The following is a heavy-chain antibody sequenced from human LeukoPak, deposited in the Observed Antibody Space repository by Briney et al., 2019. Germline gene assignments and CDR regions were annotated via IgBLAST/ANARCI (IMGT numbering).Heavy chain of an antibody. CDR2: INPSGGRT. Sequence: ASVKVSCKASGYTFTSYYIHWVRQAPGQVLEWMGVINPSGGRTTYAQKFQGRVTMTRDTSTSTVYMELSSLRSDDTAVYYCARVNSYGYYYYYGMDVWGQGTTVTVSS. CDR1: GYTFTSYY. CDR3: ARVNSYGYYYYYGMDV. V-gene: IGHV1-46*01. J-gene: IGHJ6*02. D-gene: IGHD5-18*01.